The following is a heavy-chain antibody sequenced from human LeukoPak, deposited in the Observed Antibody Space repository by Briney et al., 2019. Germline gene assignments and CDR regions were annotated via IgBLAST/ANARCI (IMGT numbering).Heavy chain of an antibody. CDR3: AREEITPNHRSYYFDN. D-gene: IGHD2-15*01. CDR2: IYSGGST. Sequence: GGSLRLSCAASGFTVSSNYMSWVRQAPGKGLEWVSVIYSGGSTYYADSVKGRFTISRDNSKNTLYLQMNSLRAEDTAVYYCAREEITPNHRSYYFDNWGQGTLVTVSS. J-gene: IGHJ4*02. V-gene: IGHV3-66*01. CDR1: GFTVSSNY.